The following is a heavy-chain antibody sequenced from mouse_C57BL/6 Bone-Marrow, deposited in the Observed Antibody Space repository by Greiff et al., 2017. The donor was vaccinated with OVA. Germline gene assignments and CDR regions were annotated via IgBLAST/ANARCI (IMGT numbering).Heavy chain of an antibody. Sequence: VQLKESGPELVKPGASVKIPCKASGYTFTDYNMDWVKQSHGKSLEWIGDINPNNGGTIYNQKFKGKATLTVDKSSSTAYMELRSLTSEDTAVYYCARSRWLLLFAYWGQGTLVTVSA. V-gene: IGHV1-18*01. J-gene: IGHJ3*01. D-gene: IGHD2-3*01. CDR1: GYTFTDYN. CDR2: INPNNGGT. CDR3: ARSRWLLLFAY.